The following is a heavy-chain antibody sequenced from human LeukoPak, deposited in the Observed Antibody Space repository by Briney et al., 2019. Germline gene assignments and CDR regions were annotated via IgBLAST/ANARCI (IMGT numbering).Heavy chain of an antibody. CDR2: IYYSGST. D-gene: IGHD3-10*01. CDR1: GGSISSYY. Sequence: SETLSLTCTVSGGSISSYYWSWTRQPPGKGLEWIGYIYYSGSTNYNPSLKSRVTISVDTSKNQFSLKLSSVTAADTAVYYCARAVPYYYGSGSYITEAFDIWGQGTMVTVSS. V-gene: IGHV4-59*01. J-gene: IGHJ3*02. CDR3: ARAVPYYYGSGSYITEAFDI.